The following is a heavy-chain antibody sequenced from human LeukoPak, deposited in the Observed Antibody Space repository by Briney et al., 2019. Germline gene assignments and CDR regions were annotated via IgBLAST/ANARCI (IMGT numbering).Heavy chain of an antibody. D-gene: IGHD3-10*01. J-gene: IGHJ6*03. CDR1: GGSISSGDYS. CDR2: IYYSGST. CDR3: ARVADGSGSYYTLQYMDV. Sequence: SETLSLTCAVSGGSISSGDYSWSWIRQPPGKGLEWIGYIYYSGSTNYNPSLKSRVTISVDTSKNQFSLKLSSVTAADTAVYYCARVADGSGSYYTLQYMDVWGKGTTVTISS. V-gene: IGHV4-61*08.